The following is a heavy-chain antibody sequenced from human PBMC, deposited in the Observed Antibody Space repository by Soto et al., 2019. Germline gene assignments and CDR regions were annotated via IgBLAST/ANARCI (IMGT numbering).Heavy chain of an antibody. D-gene: IGHD2-2*01. CDR3: ARHYCSSTSCYPVYYYYYGMDV. V-gene: IGHV5-51*01. CDR2: IYPGDSDT. J-gene: IGHJ6*02. Sequence: GGSLKTSCQGSGYSFTSYWIGLVRPMPGKGLEWMGIIYPGDSDTRYSPSFQGQVTISADKSISTAYLQWSSLKASDTAMYYCARHYCSSTSCYPVYYYYYGMDVWGQGTTVTVSS. CDR1: GYSFTSYW.